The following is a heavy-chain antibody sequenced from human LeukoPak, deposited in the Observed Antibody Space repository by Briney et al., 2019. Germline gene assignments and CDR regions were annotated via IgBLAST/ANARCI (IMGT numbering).Heavy chain of an antibody. D-gene: IGHD2-15*01. Sequence: GGPLRLSCAASGFTLTSNWMSWVRQAPGKGLEWVANIKEDGREKYYVGSVKGRFTISRDNAKNSVYLQMNSLRVEDTAVYYCAGRSGPDDYWGQGTLVTVSS. CDR2: IKEDGREK. J-gene: IGHJ4*02. CDR1: GFTLTSNW. CDR3: AGRSGPDDY. V-gene: IGHV3-7*01.